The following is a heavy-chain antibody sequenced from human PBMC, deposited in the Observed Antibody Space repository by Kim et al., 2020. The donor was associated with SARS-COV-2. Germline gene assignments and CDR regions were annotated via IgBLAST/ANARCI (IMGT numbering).Heavy chain of an antibody. CDR3: RRGDYYYGMDV. CDR1: GFTFSNAW. CDR2: IKSKTDGGTT. Sequence: GGSLRLSCAASGFTFSNAWMSWVRQAPGKGLEWVGRIKSKTDGGTTDYAAPVKGRFTISRDDSKNTLYLQMNSLKTEDTAVYYCRRGDYYYGMDVWGQGTTVTVSS. V-gene: IGHV3-15*01. D-gene: IGHD3-16*01. J-gene: IGHJ6*02.